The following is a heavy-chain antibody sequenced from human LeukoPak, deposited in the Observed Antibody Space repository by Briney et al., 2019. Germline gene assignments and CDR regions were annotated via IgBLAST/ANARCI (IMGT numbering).Heavy chain of an antibody. CDR1: GFTFSNAW. D-gene: IGHD3-10*01. CDR2: IKSKTDGGTT. J-gene: IGHJ5*02. V-gene: IGHV3-15*01. Sequence: GGSLRLSCAASGFTFSNAWMSWVRQAPGKGLEWVGRIKSKTDGGTTDYAAPVKGRFTISRDDSKSIAYLQMNSLKTKDTAVYYCTRSLWFGESYHWGQGTLVTVSS. CDR3: TRSLWFGESYH.